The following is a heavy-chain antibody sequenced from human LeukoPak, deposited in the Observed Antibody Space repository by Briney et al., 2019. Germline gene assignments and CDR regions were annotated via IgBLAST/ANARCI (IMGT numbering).Heavy chain of an antibody. CDR3: ARGGSSMIVVVIASDRYDAFDI. CDR2: ISSSGSTI. J-gene: IGHJ3*02. V-gene: IGHV3-11*04. Sequence: GGSLRLSCAASGFTFSDYYMSWIRQAPGKGLEWVSYISSSGSTIYYADSVKGRFTISRDNAKNSLYLQMNSLRAEDTAVYYCARGGSSMIVVVIASDRYDAFDIWGQGTMVTVSS. CDR1: GFTFSDYY. D-gene: IGHD3-22*01.